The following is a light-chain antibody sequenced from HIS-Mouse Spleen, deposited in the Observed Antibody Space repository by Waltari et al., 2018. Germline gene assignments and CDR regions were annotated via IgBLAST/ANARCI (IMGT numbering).Light chain of an antibody. J-gene: IGLJ2*01. CDR2: GKN. CDR1: SLRSYY. V-gene: IGLV3-19*01. Sequence: SSELTQDPAVSVALGQTVRITCQGDSLRSYYASWYQQKPGQAPVLVIHGKNNRPSGIPDRFSGYSSGNTASLTITGAQAEDEADYYCNSRDSSGNQVFGGGTKLTVL. CDR3: NSRDSSGNQV.